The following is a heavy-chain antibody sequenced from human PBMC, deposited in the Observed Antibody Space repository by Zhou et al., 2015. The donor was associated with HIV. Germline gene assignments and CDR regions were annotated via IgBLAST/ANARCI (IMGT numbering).Heavy chain of an antibody. D-gene: IGHD2-15*01. V-gene: IGHV1-69*01. CDR3: ARRLVVVVAATPTHAFDI. Sequence: QVQLVQSGAEVKKPGSSVKVSCKASGGTFSSYAISWVRQAPGQGLEWMGGIIPIFGTANYAQKFQGRVTITADESTSTAYMELSSLRSEDTAVYYCARRLVVVVAATPTHAFDIWGQGTMVTVSS. J-gene: IGHJ3*02. CDR2: IIPIFGTA. CDR1: GGTFSSYA.